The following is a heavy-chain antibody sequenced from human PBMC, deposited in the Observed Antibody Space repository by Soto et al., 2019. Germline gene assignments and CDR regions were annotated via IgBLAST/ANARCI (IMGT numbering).Heavy chain of an antibody. Sequence: SETLSLTCTVSGDSISSRLYYWGWIRQPPGKGMEWIGYIYHSGSTYYNPSLKSRVTISVDTSKNQLSLKLSSVTAADTAVYYCTRHNPYSPNDYWGLGTLVTVSS. CDR2: IYHSGST. CDR3: TRHNPYSPNDY. CDR1: GDSISSRLYY. V-gene: IGHV4-39*01. D-gene: IGHD1-26*01. J-gene: IGHJ4*02.